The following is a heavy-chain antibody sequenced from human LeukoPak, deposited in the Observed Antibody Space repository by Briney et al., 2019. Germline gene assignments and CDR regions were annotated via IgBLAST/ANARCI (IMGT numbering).Heavy chain of an antibody. CDR1: GYTFTSYG. Sequence: ASVKVSCKASGYTFTSYGISWVRQAPGQGLEWMGWISAYSGDTNYAQKFQGRATMTTDTSTSTAYMELRSLRSEDTAVYYCARVGYYDSSGYYSNFDYWGQGTLVTVSS. CDR2: ISAYSGDT. CDR3: ARVGYYDSSGYYSNFDY. D-gene: IGHD3-22*01. J-gene: IGHJ4*02. V-gene: IGHV1-18*01.